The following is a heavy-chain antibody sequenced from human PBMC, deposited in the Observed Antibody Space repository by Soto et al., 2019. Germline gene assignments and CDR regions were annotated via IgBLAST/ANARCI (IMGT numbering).Heavy chain of an antibody. J-gene: IGHJ3*02. D-gene: IGHD4-17*01. CDR2: ISSSGDSA. CDR3: AHPRGYGVFDAVDI. V-gene: IGHV3-23*01. Sequence: SLRLSCAASGFIFSTYAMNWVRQAPGKGLEWVSAISSSGDSAYYAESVRGRFTISRDNSINTLYLQMRSLRPEDTAVYYCAHPRGYGVFDAVDIWGQGKMVTVSS. CDR1: GFIFSTYA.